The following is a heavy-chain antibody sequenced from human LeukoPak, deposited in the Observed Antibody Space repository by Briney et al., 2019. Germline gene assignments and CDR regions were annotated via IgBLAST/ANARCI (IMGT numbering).Heavy chain of an antibody. CDR3: ARLLDNDSTGDPDTFDM. D-gene: IGHD3-22*01. Sequence: SETQPLLCSVSGGSISRHFWSWIRQPPGKGLEWIAFIQYSGRTKYNPSLQSRVTISIDTSENNFSLRLTSVTAADTAVYYCARLLDNDSTGDPDTFDMWGQGTVVSVSS. CDR2: IQYSGRT. J-gene: IGHJ3*02. CDR1: GGSISRHF. V-gene: IGHV4-59*11.